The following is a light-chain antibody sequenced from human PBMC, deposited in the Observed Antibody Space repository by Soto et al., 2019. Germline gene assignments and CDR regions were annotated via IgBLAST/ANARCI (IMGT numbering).Light chain of an antibody. Sequence: EIVLTQSPGTLSLSPGERATLSCRASQSVSSSYLAWYQQKPGQAPRLLIYGASSRATGIPDRFSGSGSGTHFTLTISRHESEDPIVYYCQHHGSAPFTFGPGTKVDIQ. CDR3: QHHGSAPFT. CDR2: GAS. V-gene: IGKV3-20*01. J-gene: IGKJ3*01. CDR1: QSVSSSY.